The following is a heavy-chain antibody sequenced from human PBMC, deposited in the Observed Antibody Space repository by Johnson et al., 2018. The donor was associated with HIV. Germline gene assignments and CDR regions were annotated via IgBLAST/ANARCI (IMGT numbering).Heavy chain of an antibody. V-gene: IGHV3-30*18. CDR2: ISYNGTNT. D-gene: IGHD5-18*01. J-gene: IGHJ3*01. CDR1: GFTFSSYG. CDR3: AKERTAMVTPFDA. Sequence: QVQLVESGGGVVQPGRSLRLSCVASGFTFSSYGMHWVRQTPGKGVEWVAVISYNGTNTWYADSVKGRFTISRDNSKNTLFLQMNSLRDEDTAVYYCAKERTAMVTPFDAWGQGTRVTVSS.